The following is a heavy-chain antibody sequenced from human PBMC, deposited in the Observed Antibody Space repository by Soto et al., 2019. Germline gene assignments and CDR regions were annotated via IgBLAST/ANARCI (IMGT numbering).Heavy chain of an antibody. J-gene: IGHJ6*02. D-gene: IGHD3-3*01. CDR3: AKHQMESTTYYYGMDV. V-gene: IGHV3-30*18. CDR1: GFTFRSYG. Sequence: QVQLVESGGGVVQPGRSLRLSCAASGFTFRSYGMHWVRQAPGKGLEWVAVISYDGSNKYYADSVKGRFTISRDNSMNTLYVQMNSLRAEDTAVYYCAKHQMESTTYYYGMDVWGQGTTVTVSS. CDR2: ISYDGSNK.